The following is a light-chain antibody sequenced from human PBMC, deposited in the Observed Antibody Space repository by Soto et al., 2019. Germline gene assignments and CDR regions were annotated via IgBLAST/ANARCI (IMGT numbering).Light chain of an antibody. J-gene: IGKJ5*01. CDR3: QQRSNGPPIT. V-gene: IGKV3-11*01. CDR1: QSVSSY. Sequence: EIVLTQSPATLSLSPGERAPLSCRASQSVSSYLAWYQQKPGQAPRLLIYDASNRATGIPARFSGSGSGTDFTLTISSLEPEDFAVYYCQQRSNGPPITFGQGTRLEIK. CDR2: DAS.